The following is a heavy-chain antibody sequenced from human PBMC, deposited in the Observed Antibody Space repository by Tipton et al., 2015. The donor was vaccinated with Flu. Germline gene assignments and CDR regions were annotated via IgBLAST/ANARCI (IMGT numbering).Heavy chain of an antibody. D-gene: IGHD3-16*01. V-gene: IGHV4-34*01. CDR2: VTHSGST. CDR3: AINDVWGSYRAFDI. J-gene: IGHJ3*02. CDR1: GGSFSGNS. Sequence: TLSLTCAVYGGSFSGNSWSWIRQPPGKGLEWIGEVTHSGSTNYNPSLKSRVTISTDTSKNQFSLRLSSVTAADTAVYYCAINDVWGSYRAFDIWGQGTMVTVSS.